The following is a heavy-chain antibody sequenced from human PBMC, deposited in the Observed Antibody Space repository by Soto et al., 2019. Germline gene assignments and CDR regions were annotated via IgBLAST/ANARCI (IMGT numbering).Heavy chain of an antibody. CDR3: ANLPPAPDWFDP. V-gene: IGHV1-2*06. CDR1: GYTFTGYF. CDR2: INPNSGAT. J-gene: IGHJ5*02. Sequence: QVQLVQSGAEVKKPGTSVKVSCKASGYTFTGYFIHWLRHAPGQGLEWMGRINPNSGATNYARKFHDRVTMTRDTTINTADMELSSLRSDDTAIYYCANLPPAPDWFDPWGQGTMVTVSS.